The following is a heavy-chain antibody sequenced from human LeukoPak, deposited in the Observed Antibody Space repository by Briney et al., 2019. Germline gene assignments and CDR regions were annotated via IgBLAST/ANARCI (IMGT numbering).Heavy chain of an antibody. CDR1: GYIFTSYA. D-gene: IGHD6-13*01. Sequence: ASVKVSCKPSGYIFTSYAISWVRQAPGQGLEWMGWISAYSGNTDSAQKLQGRLTMTTDTSTSTAYMELRSLRSDDTAVYYCARATGFGSGIAGVRGAPKYYFDYWGQGTLVTVSS. CDR3: ARATGFGSGIAGVRGAPKYYFDY. CDR2: ISAYSGNT. V-gene: IGHV1-18*01. J-gene: IGHJ4*02.